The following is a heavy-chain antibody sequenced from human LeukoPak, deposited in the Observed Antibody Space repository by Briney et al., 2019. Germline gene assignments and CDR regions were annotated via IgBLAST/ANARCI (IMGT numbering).Heavy chain of an antibody. J-gene: IGHJ4*02. CDR2: ISYDGSNK. V-gene: IGHV3-30*04. Sequence: SCKASGYTFTGYYMHWVRQAPGKGLEWVAVISYDGSNKYYADSVKGRFTISRDNSKNTLYLQMNSLRAEDTAVYYCARGVVVVAATFDYWGQGTLVTVSS. CDR3: ARGVVVVAATFDY. D-gene: IGHD2-15*01. CDR1: GYTFTGYY.